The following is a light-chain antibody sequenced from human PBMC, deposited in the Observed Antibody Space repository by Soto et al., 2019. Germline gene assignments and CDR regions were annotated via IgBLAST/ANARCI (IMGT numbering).Light chain of an antibody. CDR2: DDR. CDR1: NIGSKS. CDR3: QVWDISSDPNYV. J-gene: IGLJ1*01. V-gene: IGLV3-21*02. Sequence: SYELTQPPSVSVAPGQTASITCGGNNIGSKSVQWYQQKPGQAPVLVVFDDRDRPSGVPDRFSGSNSGHTATLTISRVEAGDEADYYCQVWDISSDPNYVFGTGTKLTVL.